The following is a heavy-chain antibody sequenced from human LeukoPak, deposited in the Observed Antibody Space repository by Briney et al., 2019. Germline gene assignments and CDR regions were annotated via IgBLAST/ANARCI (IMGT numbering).Heavy chain of an antibody. CDR3: ARRVLLWFGESQYYFDY. V-gene: IGHV4-39*01. CDR2: IYYRGSA. D-gene: IGHD3-10*01. J-gene: IGHJ4*02. CDR1: GGSISNSDYY. Sequence: SSETLSLTCTVSGGSISNSDYYWGWIRQPPGKGLEWIGCIYYRGSAYYNPSLESRVTLSVDTSKNQFSLRLSSVTAADTAIYYCARRVLLWFGESQYYFDYWGQGTLVTVSS.